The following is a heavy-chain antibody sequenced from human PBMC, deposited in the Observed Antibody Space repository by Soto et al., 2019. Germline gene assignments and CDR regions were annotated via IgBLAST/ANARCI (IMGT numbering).Heavy chain of an antibody. J-gene: IGHJ6*02. CDR3: ATHISNLRYCYLAMDV. V-gene: IGHV5-51*01. CDR2: IYPGDSDT. CDR1: GYTFTGYW. D-gene: IGHD4-4*01. Sequence: GESLKISCKGSGYTFTGYWIGWVRQLPGKGLEWMGIIYPGDSDTRYSPSFQGHVTITVDKSTSTAYLQWNTLKASDTAMYYCATHISNLRYCYLAMDVWGQGTTVTVSS.